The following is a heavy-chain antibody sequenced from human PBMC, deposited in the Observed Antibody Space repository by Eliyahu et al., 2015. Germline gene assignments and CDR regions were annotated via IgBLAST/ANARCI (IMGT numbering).Heavy chain of an antibody. J-gene: IGHJ4*02. Sequence: EVQLLESGGGLVQPGGSLRLSCAAXGFTFSSXAMSWVRQAPGKGLEWVSAISGSGGSTYYADSVKGRFTISRDNSKNTLYLQMNSLRAEDTAVYYCAKDSWGSSSPRYFDYWGQGTLVTVSS. CDR2: ISGSGGST. CDR1: GFTFSSXA. V-gene: IGHV3-23*01. D-gene: IGHD6-6*01. CDR3: AKDSWGSSSPRYFDY.